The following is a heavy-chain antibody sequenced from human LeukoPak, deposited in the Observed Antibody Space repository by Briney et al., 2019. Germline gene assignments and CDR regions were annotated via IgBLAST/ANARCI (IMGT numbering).Heavy chain of an antibody. Sequence: ASEKVSCKASGYTFTNYAMHWVRQAPGQRLEWMGWINAGNGNTKYSQEFQGRVTITRDTSASAAYMELSSLRSDDMAVYYCAKVAARYGDYYFDYWGQGTLVTVSS. D-gene: IGHD4-17*01. V-gene: IGHV1-3*03. CDR3: AKVAARYGDYYFDY. CDR2: INAGNGNT. CDR1: GYTFTNYA. J-gene: IGHJ4*02.